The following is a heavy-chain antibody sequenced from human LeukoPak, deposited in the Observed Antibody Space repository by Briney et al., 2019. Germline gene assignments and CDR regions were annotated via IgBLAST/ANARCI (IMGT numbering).Heavy chain of an antibody. CDR1: GFSLSTRGVG. D-gene: IGHD2-2*01. Sequence: ESGPTLVNPTQTLTLTCTFSGFSLSTRGVGVGWIRQPPGKALEWLSLIYWNDDKRYSPSLKSRLTITKDTSKNQVVLTMTNLDPVDTATYYCACQPDDAFDIWGQGTMVTVSS. CDR3: ACQPDDAFDI. V-gene: IGHV2-5*01. J-gene: IGHJ3*02. CDR2: IYWNDDK.